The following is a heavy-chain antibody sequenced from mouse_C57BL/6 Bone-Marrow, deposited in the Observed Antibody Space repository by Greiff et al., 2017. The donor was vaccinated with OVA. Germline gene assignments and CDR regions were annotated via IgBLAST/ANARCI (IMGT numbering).Heavy chain of an antibody. D-gene: IGHD2-1*01. Sequence: DVMLVESGGGLVQPGESLKLSCESNEYEFPSHDMSWVRKTPETRLELVADINSDGGSTYYPDTMERRYSISRYNTKKTLYLQMGSLRSEDAALYYCAYGNPAYWGQGTLVTVSA. CDR1: EYEFPSHD. J-gene: IGHJ3*01. CDR2: INSDGGST. CDR3: AYGNPAY. V-gene: IGHV5-2*01.